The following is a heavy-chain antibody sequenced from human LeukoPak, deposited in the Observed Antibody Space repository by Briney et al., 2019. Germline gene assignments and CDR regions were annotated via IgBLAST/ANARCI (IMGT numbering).Heavy chain of an antibody. CDR3: ARWGSSGYYYTFDY. D-gene: IGHD3-22*01. J-gene: IGHJ4*02. Sequence: ASVKVSCKASGYTFTGYYMHWVRQAPGQGLEWMGWINPNSGGTNYAQKFQGRVTMTRDTSISTAYMELSRLRSVDTAVYYCARWGSSGYYYTFDYWGQGTLVTVSS. CDR1: GYTFTGYY. CDR2: INPNSGGT. V-gene: IGHV1-2*02.